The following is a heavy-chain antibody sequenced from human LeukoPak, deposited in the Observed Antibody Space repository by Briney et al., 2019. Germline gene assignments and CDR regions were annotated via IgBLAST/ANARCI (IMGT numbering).Heavy chain of an antibody. CDR2: INPSGGST. Sequence: ASVKVSCKASGYTFTSYYMHWVRQAPGQGLAGMGIINPSGGSTSYAQKFQGRVTMTRDTSTSTVYMELSSLRSEDTAVYYCARDLDTAYDDYWGQGTLVTVSS. J-gene: IGHJ4*02. V-gene: IGHV1-46*01. D-gene: IGHD5-18*01. CDR3: ARDLDTAYDDY. CDR1: GYTFTSYY.